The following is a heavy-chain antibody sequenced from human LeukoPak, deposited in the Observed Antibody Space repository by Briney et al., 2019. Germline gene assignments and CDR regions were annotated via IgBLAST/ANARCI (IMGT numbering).Heavy chain of an antibody. CDR3: AKGGYCSSTSCYHNWFDP. CDR1: GFTFSSYA. D-gene: IGHD2-2*03. Sequence: GGSLRLSCAASGFTFSSYAMSWVRQAPGKGLEWVSAISGSGGSTYYADSVKGRFTISRDNSKNTLYLQMNSLRAEDTAVYYCAKGGYCSSTSCYHNWFDPWGRGTLVTVSS. CDR2: ISGSGGST. V-gene: IGHV3-23*01. J-gene: IGHJ5*02.